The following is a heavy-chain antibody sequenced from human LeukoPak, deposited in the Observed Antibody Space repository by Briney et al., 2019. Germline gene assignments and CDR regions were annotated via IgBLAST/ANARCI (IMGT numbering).Heavy chain of an antibody. V-gene: IGHV3-23*01. D-gene: IGHD6-19*01. CDR2: ISKSGDST. Sequence: QTGGSLRLSCAASGFSFSSYAMSWVRQAPGKGLEWVSAISKSGDSTFYADSVKGRFTISRDNSQNTLYVQMNSLRAEDTAVYYCAKDQGYSSARYSRDGFDMWGQGTMVTVSS. CDR1: GFSFSSYA. CDR3: AKDQGYSSARYSRDGFDM. J-gene: IGHJ3*02.